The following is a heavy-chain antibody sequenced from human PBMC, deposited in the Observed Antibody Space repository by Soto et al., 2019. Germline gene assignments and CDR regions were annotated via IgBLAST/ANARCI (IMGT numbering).Heavy chain of an antibody. CDR2: ISSSSSSI. CDR3: ARFHSSWYFLDY. J-gene: IGHJ4*02. CDR1: GFTFSSYS. D-gene: IGHD6-13*01. Sequence: EVQLVESGGGLVQPGGSLRLSCAASGFTFSSYSMNWVRQAPGKGLEWVSYISSSSSSIYYADSAKGRFTISRDNAKNSLYLQMNSRRAEDTAVYYCARFHSSWYFLDYWGQETLVTVSS. V-gene: IGHV3-48*01.